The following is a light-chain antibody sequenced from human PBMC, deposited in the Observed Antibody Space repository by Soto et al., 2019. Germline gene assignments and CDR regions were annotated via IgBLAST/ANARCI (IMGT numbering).Light chain of an antibody. CDR2: GAS. Sequence: PGERVTLSCRASQSVSRSYLTWYQQKPGQAPRLLIYGASTRATGIPARFSGSGSGTDFTLTISSLQPEDFAVYYCQQDYNLLTFGGGTKVEIK. CDR1: QSVSRSY. V-gene: IGKV3D-7*01. CDR3: QQDYNLLT. J-gene: IGKJ4*01.